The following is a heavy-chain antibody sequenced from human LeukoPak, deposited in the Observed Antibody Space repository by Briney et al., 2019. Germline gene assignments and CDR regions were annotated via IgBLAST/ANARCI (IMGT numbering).Heavy chain of an antibody. V-gene: IGHV3-21*01. D-gene: IGHD3-22*01. CDR1: GFNLRAYN. Sequence: GGSLRLSCAASGFNLRAYNMNWVRPAPGKGLEWVASISTSSSYIYYADSVRGRFSISRDDARNSLYLQMDSLRGDDTAVYYCARLRRNSDRSGYYYYYDYWGQGTLVTVSS. CDR3: ARLRRNSDRSGYYYYYDY. CDR2: ISTSSSYI. J-gene: IGHJ4*02.